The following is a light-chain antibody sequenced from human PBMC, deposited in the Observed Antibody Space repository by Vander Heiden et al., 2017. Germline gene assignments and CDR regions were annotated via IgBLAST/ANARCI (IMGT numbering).Light chain of an antibody. V-gene: IGKV1-5*03. Sequence: DIQMTQSPSTLSASVGDRVTITCRAGQSINNWLAWYQQKPGKAPKLLIYKASSLDSGVPSTFSGSGSGTEFTLTISSLQPDDFATYYCHQDKAYPTTFGQGTRLEIK. CDR1: QSINNW. CDR3: HQDKAYPTT. CDR2: KAS. J-gene: IGKJ5*01.